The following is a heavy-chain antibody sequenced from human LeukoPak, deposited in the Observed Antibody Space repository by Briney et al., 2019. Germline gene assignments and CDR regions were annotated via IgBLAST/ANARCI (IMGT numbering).Heavy chain of an antibody. CDR3: ARAFQYGSGSHPYSL. D-gene: IGHD3-10*01. CDR1: GFSVSNNY. V-gene: IGHV3-66*01. CDR2: IYDGGGT. J-gene: IGHJ4*02. Sequence: GGSLRLSCAAPGFSVSNNYMSWVRQAPGKGLEWVSGIYDGGGTYYADSVKGRFTISRDNFKNTVYLQVYSLRAEDTAMYYCARAFQYGSGSHPYSLWGQGTVVTVSS.